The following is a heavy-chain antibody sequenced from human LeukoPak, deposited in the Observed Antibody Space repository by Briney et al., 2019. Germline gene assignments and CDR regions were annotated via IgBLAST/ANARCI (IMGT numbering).Heavy chain of an antibody. CDR3: ARGPDGYCSSTSCYGGGYYFDY. V-gene: IGHV3-7*01. Sequence: GGSLRLSCAASGFTFSSYWMSWVRQAPGKGLEWVANIKQDGSEKYYVDSVKGRFTISRDNAKNSLYLQMNSLRAEDAAVYYGARGPDGYCSSTSCYGGGYYFDYWGQGTLVTVSS. CDR1: GFTFSSYW. CDR2: IKQDGSEK. D-gene: IGHD2-2*01. J-gene: IGHJ4*02.